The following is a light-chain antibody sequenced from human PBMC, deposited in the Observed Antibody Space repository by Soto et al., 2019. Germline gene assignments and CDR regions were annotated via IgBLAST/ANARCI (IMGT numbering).Light chain of an antibody. CDR2: GAS. Sequence: EIVLTQSPGTLSLSPGERATLSCRASQSVSNNYLAWYQQKPGQAPRLLIYGASSRATGIPDRFSGSGSGTDFTLTISSLEPEDFAVYFCQQWHSSPSITFGQGTRLEIK. CDR1: QSVSNNY. V-gene: IGKV3-20*01. CDR3: QQWHSSPSIT. J-gene: IGKJ5*01.